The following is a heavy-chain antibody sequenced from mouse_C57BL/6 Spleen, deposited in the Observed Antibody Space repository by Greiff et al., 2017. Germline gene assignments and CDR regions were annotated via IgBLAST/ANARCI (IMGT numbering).Heavy chain of an antibody. CDR2: IYPRSGNT. Sequence: VQLQESGAELARPGASVKLSCKASGYTFTSYGISWVKQRTGQGLEWIGEIYPRSGNTYYNEKFKGKATLTADKSSSTAYMELRSLTSEDSAVYFCARGDCGVPPPFDVWGTGTTVTVSS. CDR3: ARGDCGVPPPFDV. V-gene: IGHV1-81*01. CDR1: GYTFTSYG. J-gene: IGHJ1*03. D-gene: IGHD5-1*01.